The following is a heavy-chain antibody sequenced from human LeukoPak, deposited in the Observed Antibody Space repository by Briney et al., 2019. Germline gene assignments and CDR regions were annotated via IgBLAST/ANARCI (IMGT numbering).Heavy chain of an antibody. V-gene: IGHV4-61*01. Sequence: PSETLSLTCTVSGGSVSSGSYYWSWIRQPPGKGLEWIGYIYYSGSTNYNPSLKSRVTISVDTSKNQFSLKLSSVTAADTAVYYCARGSWGYYDSSSYYHPYPHTASQIDYWGQGTLVTVSS. CDR2: IYYSGST. J-gene: IGHJ4*02. CDR3: ARGSWGYYDSSSYYHPYPHTASQIDY. D-gene: IGHD3-22*01. CDR1: GGSVSSGSYY.